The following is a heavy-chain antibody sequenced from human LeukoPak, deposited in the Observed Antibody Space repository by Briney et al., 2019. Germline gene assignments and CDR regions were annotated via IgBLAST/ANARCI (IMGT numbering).Heavy chain of an antibody. CDR1: GGSISSSSYY. CDR2: IYHSGST. J-gene: IGHJ5*02. Sequence: SETLSLTCTVSGGSISSSSYYWSWIRQPPGKGLEWIGYIYHSGSTYYNPSLKSRVTVSVDRSKNQFSLKLSSVTAADTAVYYCARGAGYCSSTSCLENNWFDPWGQGTLVTVSS. CDR3: ARGAGYCSSTSCLENNWFDP. D-gene: IGHD2-2*01. V-gene: IGHV4-30-2*01.